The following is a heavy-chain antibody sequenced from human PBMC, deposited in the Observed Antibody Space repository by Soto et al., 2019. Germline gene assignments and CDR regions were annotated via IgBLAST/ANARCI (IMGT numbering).Heavy chain of an antibody. J-gene: IGHJ4*02. CDR3: ARRYCSSTRCYSHFDY. V-gene: IGHV4-30-4*01. CDR2: IYYSGTT. D-gene: IGHD2-2*01. CDR1: GGSISSGDYY. Sequence: SETLSLTCTVSGGSISSGDYYWSWIRQPPGKGLEWIGYIYYSGTTYYNPSLKSRVTVSIDTSKNQFSLKLGSVTAADTAVYYCARRYCSSTRCYSHFDYWGQGTLVTVSS.